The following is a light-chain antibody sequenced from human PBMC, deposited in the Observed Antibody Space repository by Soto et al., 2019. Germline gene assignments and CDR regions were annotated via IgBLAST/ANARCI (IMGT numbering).Light chain of an antibody. J-gene: IGKJ2*01. CDR2: KAS. Sequence: DIQMTQSPSTLSASVGDRVTITCRASHTISSWLAWYQQKPGKAPKLLIYKASSLESGVPSRISGSGSRTEFTLTSSSLQPDDFATYYCQQYNSWYTFGQGTKLEIK. V-gene: IGKV1-5*03. CDR1: HTISSW. CDR3: QQYNSWYT.